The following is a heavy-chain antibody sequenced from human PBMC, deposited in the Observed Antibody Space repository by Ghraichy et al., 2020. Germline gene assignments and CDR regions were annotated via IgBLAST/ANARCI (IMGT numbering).Heavy chain of an antibody. Sequence: SETLSLTCAVYGGSFSGYYWSWIRQPPGKGLEWIGEINHSGSTNYNPSLKSRVTISVATSKNQFSLKLSSVTAADTAVYYCARGLRGYYDSSGYFITWGQGTLVTVSS. J-gene: IGHJ4*02. CDR3: ARGLRGYYDSSGYFIT. V-gene: IGHV4-34*01. D-gene: IGHD3-22*01. CDR1: GGSFSGYY. CDR2: INHSGST.